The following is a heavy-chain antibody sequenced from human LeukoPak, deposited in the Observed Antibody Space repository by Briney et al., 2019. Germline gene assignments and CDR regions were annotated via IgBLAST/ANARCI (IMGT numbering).Heavy chain of an antibody. Sequence: ASVKVSCKASGYTFTGYYMHWVRQALGQGLEWMGRINPNSGGTNYAQKFQGRVTMTRDTSISTAYMELSRLRSDDTAVYYCARNYDFWSGYPSPYYYYYMDVWGKGTTVTVSS. J-gene: IGHJ6*03. CDR1: GYTFTGYY. CDR3: ARNYDFWSGYPSPYYYYYMDV. CDR2: INPNSGGT. V-gene: IGHV1-2*06. D-gene: IGHD3-3*01.